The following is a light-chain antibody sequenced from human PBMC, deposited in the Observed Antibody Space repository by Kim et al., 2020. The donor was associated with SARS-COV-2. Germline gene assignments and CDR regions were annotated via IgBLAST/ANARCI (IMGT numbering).Light chain of an antibody. V-gene: IGLV1-51*01. Sequence: GKTVTISCSGSSSNVGNYRTSWYQQVPGTAPKLLIYDSNKRPSGIPDRFSGSKSGTSATLGITGLQTGDEADYYCGTWDSTLSAVLFGRGTQLTVL. CDR2: DSN. J-gene: IGLJ2*01. CDR1: SSNVGNYR. CDR3: GTWDSTLSAVL.